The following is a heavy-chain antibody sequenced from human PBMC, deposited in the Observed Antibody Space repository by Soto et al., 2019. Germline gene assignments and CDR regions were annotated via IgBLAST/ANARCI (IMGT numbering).Heavy chain of an antibody. CDR2: ISSSSSYI. D-gene: IGHD5-12*01. CDR3: ARDNRGRMATKFDY. CDR1: GFTFSSYS. Sequence: EVRLVESGGGLVKPGGSLRLSCAASGFTFSSYSMNWVRQAPGKGLEWVSSISSSSSYIYYADSVKGRFTISRDNAKNSLYLQMNSLRAEDTAVYYCARDNRGRMATKFDYWGQGTLVTVSS. J-gene: IGHJ4*02. V-gene: IGHV3-21*01.